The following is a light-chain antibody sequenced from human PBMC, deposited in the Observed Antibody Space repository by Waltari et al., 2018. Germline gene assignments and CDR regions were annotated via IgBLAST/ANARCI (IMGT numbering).Light chain of an antibody. CDR2: HAY. Sequence: EIVLTQSPATLSLSPGGRATLSCRASQSLQRYLCWYQQKPGQAPRLLIYHAYNRATGVPARFSGSGSETDFTLTISSLEPEDSAIYYCQQRADWPLTFGGGTTVEIK. V-gene: IGKV3-11*01. CDR1: QSLQRY. J-gene: IGKJ4*01. CDR3: QQRADWPLT.